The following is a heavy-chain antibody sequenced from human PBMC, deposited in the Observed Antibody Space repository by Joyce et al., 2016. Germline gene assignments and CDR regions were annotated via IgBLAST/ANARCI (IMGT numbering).Heavy chain of an antibody. D-gene: IGHD3-3*01. CDR3: SNYDLWSGYSPSRDV. V-gene: IGHV3-73*02. J-gene: IGHJ6*02. CDR1: GFTLSGSS. Sequence: EVQLVESGGGLVQPGGSLKLSCAVSGFTLSGSSVHWVRQASGKGLEWVGRIGSKANGDATEYAASVKGRFSISRDDSKNTAYLQMNSLKTEDTAVYYCSNYDLWSGYSPSRDVWGQGSTVTVSS. CDR2: IGSKANGDAT.